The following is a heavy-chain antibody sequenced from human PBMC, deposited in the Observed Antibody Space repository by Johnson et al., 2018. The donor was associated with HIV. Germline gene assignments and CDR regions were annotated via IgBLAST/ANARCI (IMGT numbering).Heavy chain of an antibody. V-gene: IGHV3-20*04. D-gene: IGHD3-22*01. CDR2: INWNGGST. CDR1: GFTFDDYG. Sequence: EVQLVESGGGVVRPGGSLRLSCAASGFTFDDYGMNWVRQAPGKGLEWVSGINWNGGSTGYADSVKGRFTLSRDNAKNSLYLQMNSLRAEDTALYYCARGLTPLLYDTSPRDAFDIWGQGTVVTVS. J-gene: IGHJ3*02. CDR3: ARGLTPLLYDTSPRDAFDI.